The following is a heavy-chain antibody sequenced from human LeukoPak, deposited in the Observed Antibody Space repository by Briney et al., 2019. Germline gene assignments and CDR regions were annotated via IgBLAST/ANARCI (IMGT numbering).Heavy chain of an antibody. Sequence: GGSLRLSCAASGFTFSDYYMSWIRQAPGKGLKWVSYISSSSSYTNYADSVKGRFTISRDNAKNSLYLQMNSLRAEDTAVYYCARVRAGYLNYVNWFDPWGQGTLVTVSS. V-gene: IGHV3-11*06. CDR3: ARVRAGYLNYVNWFDP. CDR1: GFTFSDYY. CDR2: ISSSSSYT. D-gene: IGHD3-9*01. J-gene: IGHJ5*02.